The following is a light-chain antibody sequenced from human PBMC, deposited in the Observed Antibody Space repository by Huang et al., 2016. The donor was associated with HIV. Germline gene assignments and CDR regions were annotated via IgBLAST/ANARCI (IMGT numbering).Light chain of an antibody. CDR1: QSLLHNNGYNY. Sequence: DIVMTQSPLSLPVPPGEPASISCRSSQSLLHNNGYNYLDWYLQKSGQSPQLLIYLGSNRAAGVPDRFSGSGSGTDFTLKISRVEAEDVGVYYCMQALQTPRTFGQGTKVEMK. CDR2: LGS. J-gene: IGKJ1*01. V-gene: IGKV2-28*01. CDR3: MQALQTPRT.